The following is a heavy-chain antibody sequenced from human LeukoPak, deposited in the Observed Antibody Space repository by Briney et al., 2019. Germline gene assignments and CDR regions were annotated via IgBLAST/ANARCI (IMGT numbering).Heavy chain of an antibody. CDR1: GFTVSSNY. Sequence: GGSLRLSCAASGFTVSSNYMSWVRQAPGKGLEWVSVIYSGGSTYYADSVKGRFTISRDNSKNMLYLQMNSLRAEDTAVYYCARVRIAVAGIDYWGQGTLVTVSS. D-gene: IGHD6-19*01. CDR3: ARVRIAVAGIDY. J-gene: IGHJ4*02. V-gene: IGHV3-66*01. CDR2: IYSGGST.